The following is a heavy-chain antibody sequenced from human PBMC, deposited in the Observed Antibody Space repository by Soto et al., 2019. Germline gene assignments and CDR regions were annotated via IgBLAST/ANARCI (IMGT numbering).Heavy chain of an antibody. J-gene: IGHJ4*02. V-gene: IGHV4-59*01. D-gene: IGHD3-9*01. CDR3: ARVSQSLRYFDRSFDY. CDR1: GGSISSYY. CDR2: IYYSGST. Sequence: SETLSLTCTVSGGSISSYYWSWIRQPPGKGLEWIGYIYYSGSTNYNPSLKSRVTISVDTSKNQFSLKLSSVTAADTAVFYCARVSQSLRYFDRSFDYWGQGTLVTVSS.